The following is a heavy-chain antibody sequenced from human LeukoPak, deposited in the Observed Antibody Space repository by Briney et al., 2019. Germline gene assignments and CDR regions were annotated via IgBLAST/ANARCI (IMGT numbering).Heavy chain of an antibody. CDR2: IYTSGST. CDR1: GGSFSGYY. V-gene: IGHV4-59*10. CDR3: ARARYYYDSSGYPYYYYYMDV. Sequence: SETLSLTCAVYGGSFSGYYWSWIRQPAGKGLEWIGRIYTSGSTNYNPSLKSRVTMSVDTSKNQFSLKLSSVTAADTAVYYCARARYYYDSSGYPYYYYYMDVWGKGTTVTISS. J-gene: IGHJ6*03. D-gene: IGHD3-22*01.